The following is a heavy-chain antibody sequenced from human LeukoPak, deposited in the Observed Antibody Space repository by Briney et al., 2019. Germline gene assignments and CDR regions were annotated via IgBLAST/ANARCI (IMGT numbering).Heavy chain of an antibody. V-gene: IGHV3-7*01. J-gene: IGHJ6*03. Sequence: GGSLRLSCAASGFIFSNYWMSWVRQAPGKGLEWVANIKQDGSEKYYVDSVKGRFTISRDNAKNSLYLQMNSLRAEDTAVYYCARRYMDVWGKGTTVTVSS. CDR3: ARRYMDV. CDR1: GFIFSNYW. CDR2: IKQDGSEK.